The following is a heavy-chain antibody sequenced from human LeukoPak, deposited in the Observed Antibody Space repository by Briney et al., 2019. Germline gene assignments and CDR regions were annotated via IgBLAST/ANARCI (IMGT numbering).Heavy chain of an antibody. V-gene: IGHV1-69*04. CDR2: IIPILGIA. D-gene: IGHD3-10*01. CDR1: GGTFSSYA. J-gene: IGHJ4*02. Sequence: SVKVSCKASGGTFSSYAISWVRQAPGQGLEWMGRIIPILGIANYAQKFQGRVTITADKSTSTAYMELSSLRSEDTAVYYCAREGVWFGELLSGGKALDYWGQGTLVTVSS. CDR3: AREGVWFGELLSGGKALDY.